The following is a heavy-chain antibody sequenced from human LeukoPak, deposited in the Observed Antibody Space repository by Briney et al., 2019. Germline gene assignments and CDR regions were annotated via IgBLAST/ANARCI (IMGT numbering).Heavy chain of an antibody. Sequence: GGSLRLSCAASGFTVSSNYMSWVRQAPGKGLEWVAVISYDGSNKYYADSVKGRFTISRDDSKNTLYLQMNSLRPEDTGVYYCAKDPQDFYGSSGYRPERYWGQGTLVTVSS. D-gene: IGHD3-22*01. J-gene: IGHJ4*02. CDR3: AKDPQDFYGSSGYRPERY. CDR1: GFTVSSNY. V-gene: IGHV3-30*18. CDR2: ISYDGSNK.